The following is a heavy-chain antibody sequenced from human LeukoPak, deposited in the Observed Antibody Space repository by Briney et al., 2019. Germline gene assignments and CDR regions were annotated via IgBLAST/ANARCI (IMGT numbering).Heavy chain of an antibody. D-gene: IGHD3-16*01. CDR1: GFTVSGTH. J-gene: IGHJ5*02. CDR3: AKDEATSGGGLAS. V-gene: IGHV3-53*01. CDR2: MYTGGTT. Sequence: PGGSLRLSCAASGFTVSGTHMSWVRQAPGKGLEWGSAMYTGGTTYYADSVKGRFTISRDNSRNTLFLHMSSLRADDTDVYYCAKDEATSGGGLASWGQGTLVTVSS.